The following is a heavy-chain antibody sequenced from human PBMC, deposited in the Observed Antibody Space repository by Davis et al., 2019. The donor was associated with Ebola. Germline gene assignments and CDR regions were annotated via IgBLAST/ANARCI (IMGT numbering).Heavy chain of an antibody. Sequence: ASVKVSCKASGYTFTSYGISWVRQAPGQGLEWMGWISAYNGNTNYAQKLQGRVTMTTDTSTSTAYMELRSLRSDDTAVYYCARTWTTVTPKAFDIWGQGTMVTVSS. V-gene: IGHV1-18*01. J-gene: IGHJ3*02. D-gene: IGHD4-17*01. CDR2: ISAYNGNT. CDR1: GYTFTSYG. CDR3: ARTWTTVTPKAFDI.